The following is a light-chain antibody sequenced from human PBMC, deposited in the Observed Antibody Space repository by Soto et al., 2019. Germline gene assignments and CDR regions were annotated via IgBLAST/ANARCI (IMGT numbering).Light chain of an antibody. CDR1: QTVSSTY. CDR3: RQYGSSPPMYT. V-gene: IGKV3-20*01. Sequence: DIVLTQSPGTLSLSPGERATLSCRASQTVSSTYLGWYQQKPGQAPRLLIDGASSRATGIPDRFSGSGSGTDFTLTINRLEPEDFAVYYCRQYGSSPPMYTVGQGTKLEIK. J-gene: IGKJ2*01. CDR2: GAS.